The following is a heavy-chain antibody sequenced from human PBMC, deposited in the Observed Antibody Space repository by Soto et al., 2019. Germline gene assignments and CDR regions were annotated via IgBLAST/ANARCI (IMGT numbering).Heavy chain of an antibody. CDR2: IISIGGTK. CDR1: DSSLGSYS. J-gene: IGHJ4*02. CDR3: ARAVLWIDS. Sequence: EVQLVESGGGLVQPGGSWSLSCVPPDSSLGSYSMNWSGRCQGKGLEGVSNIISIGGTKYYTDSAKGRFPISRDNAKNSLYLQMNSLRAEDTAIYYCARAVLWIDSWGQGTLVTVSS. D-gene: IGHD2-21*01. V-gene: IGHV3-48*01.